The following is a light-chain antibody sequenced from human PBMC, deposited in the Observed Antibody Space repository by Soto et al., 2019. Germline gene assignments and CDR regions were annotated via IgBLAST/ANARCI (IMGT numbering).Light chain of an antibody. Sequence: QSVLTQPASVSGSPGQSITISCTGTSSDVGGYNYVSWYQQHPGKAPKLMIYDVSNRPSGVSNRFSGSKSGNTASLTISGLQGEDEADYSCSSYTSSSPYVFGPGTKLTVL. CDR2: DVS. V-gene: IGLV2-14*01. CDR3: SSYTSSSPYV. J-gene: IGLJ1*01. CDR1: SSDVGGYNY.